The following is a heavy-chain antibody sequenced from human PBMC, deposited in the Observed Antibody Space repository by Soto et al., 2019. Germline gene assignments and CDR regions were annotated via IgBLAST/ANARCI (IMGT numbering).Heavy chain of an antibody. Sequence: GGSLRLSCAASGFIFRNYAMSWVRQSPGKGLEWVSGIGGPGTDTYYADSVKGRFTISRDNSKNTLYLQMNSLRAEDTAVYYCARERNTGYDYSYYYGMDVWGQGTAVTVSS. J-gene: IGHJ6*02. D-gene: IGHD5-18*01. V-gene: IGHV3-23*01. CDR3: ARERNTGYDYSYYYGMDV. CDR2: IGGPGTDT. CDR1: GFIFRNYA.